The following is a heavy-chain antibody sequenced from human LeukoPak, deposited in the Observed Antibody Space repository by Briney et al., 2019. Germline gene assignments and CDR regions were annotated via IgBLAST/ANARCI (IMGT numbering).Heavy chain of an antibody. CDR3: ARDSRYCSSTSCYIYMDV. J-gene: IGHJ6*03. D-gene: IGHD2-2*02. CDR2: INHSGST. V-gene: IGHV4-39*07. CDR1: GDSISSRTSDF. Sequence: SETLSLTCTVSGDSISSRTSDFWGWIRQSPGKGLEWIGEINHSGSTNYNPSLKSRVTISVDTSKNQFSLKLSSVTAADTAVYYCARDSRYCSSTSCYIYMDVWGKGTTVTISS.